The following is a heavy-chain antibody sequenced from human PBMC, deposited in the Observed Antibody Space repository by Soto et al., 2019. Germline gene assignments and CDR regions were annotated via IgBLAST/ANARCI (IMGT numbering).Heavy chain of an antibody. CDR3: ASEGSYSAYNFAHGIQLWSFDF. CDR2: ILSSGST. D-gene: IGHD5-12*01. CDR1: GGSINTFY. Sequence: SETLSLTCTVSGGSINTFYWSWVRQPAGKGLEWIGRILSSGSTSFNPSLESRVAMSVDTSKNHFSLNLSSVTAADMAVYYCASEGSYSAYNFAHGIQLWSFDFWGQGALVTVSS. V-gene: IGHV4-4*07. J-gene: IGHJ4*02.